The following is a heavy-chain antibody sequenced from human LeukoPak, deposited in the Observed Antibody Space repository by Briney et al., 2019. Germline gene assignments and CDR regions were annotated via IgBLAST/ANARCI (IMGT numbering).Heavy chain of an antibody. J-gene: IGHJ4*02. CDR1: GGSFSGYY. D-gene: IGHD2-15*01. CDR2: INHSGST. CDR3: ARGRIVVVVAAFYFDY. V-gene: IGHV4-34*01. Sequence: SETLSLTCAVYGGSFSGYYWSWIRQPPGKGLEWIGEINHSGSTNDNPSLKSLVTISVDTSKNQFSLKLSSVTAADTAVYYCARGRIVVVVAAFYFDYWGQGTLVTVSS.